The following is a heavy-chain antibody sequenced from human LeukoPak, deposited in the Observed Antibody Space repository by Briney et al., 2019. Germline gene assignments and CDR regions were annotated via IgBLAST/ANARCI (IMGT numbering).Heavy chain of an antibody. D-gene: IGHD3-10*01. Sequence: ASVKVSCKTSGYTFTGYYMHWVRQAPGQGLEWMGWINPNSGGTNYAQKFQGCVAMTRDTSISTAYMELSRLRSDDTAVYYCARAVVRGVHYYGMDVWGKGTTVTVSS. CDR2: INPNSGGT. V-gene: IGHV1-2*04. CDR1: GYTFTGYY. J-gene: IGHJ6*04. CDR3: ARAVVRGVHYYGMDV.